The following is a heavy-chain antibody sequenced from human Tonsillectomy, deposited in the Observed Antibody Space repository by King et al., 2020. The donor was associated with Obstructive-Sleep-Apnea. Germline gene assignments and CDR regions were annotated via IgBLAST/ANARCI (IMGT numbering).Heavy chain of an antibody. V-gene: IGHV4-39*07. D-gene: IGHD6-19*01. J-gene: IGHJ3*02. CDR3: ARARPAVAGTDAFDI. CDR2: IYYSGST. CDR1: GGSISSSSYY. Sequence: LQLRESGPGLVKPSETLSLTCTVSGGSISSSSYYWGWIRQPPGKGLEWIGSIYYSGSTYYNPSLKSRVTISVDTSKNQFSLKLSSVTAADTAVYYCARARPAVAGTDAFDIWGQGTMVTVSS.